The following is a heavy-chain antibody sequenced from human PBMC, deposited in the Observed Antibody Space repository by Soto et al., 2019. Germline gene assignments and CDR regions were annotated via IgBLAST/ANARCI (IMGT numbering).Heavy chain of an antibody. Sequence: GASVKVSCKASGGTFSSYAISWVRQAPGQGLEWMGGIIPIFGTANCAQKFQGRVTITADESTSTAYMELSSLRSEDTAVYYCARANYYDSSRSAFDIWGQGTMVTVSS. CDR1: GGTFSSYA. CDR3: ARANYYDSSRSAFDI. D-gene: IGHD3-22*01. CDR2: IIPIFGTA. V-gene: IGHV1-69*13. J-gene: IGHJ3*02.